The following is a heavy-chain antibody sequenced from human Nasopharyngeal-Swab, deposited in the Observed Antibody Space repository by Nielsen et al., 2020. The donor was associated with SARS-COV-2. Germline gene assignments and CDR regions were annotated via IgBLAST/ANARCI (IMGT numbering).Heavy chain of an antibody. CDR1: GFTFDDYT. CDR2: ISWDGGST. Sequence: GESLEISCAASGFTFDDYTMHWVRQAPGKGLEWVSLISWDGGSTYYADSVKGRFTISRDNSKNSLYLQMNSLRTEDTALYYCAKDVGDSLYYFDYWGQGTLVTVSS. J-gene: IGHJ4*02. CDR3: AKDVGDSLYYFDY. D-gene: IGHD4-17*01. V-gene: IGHV3-43*01.